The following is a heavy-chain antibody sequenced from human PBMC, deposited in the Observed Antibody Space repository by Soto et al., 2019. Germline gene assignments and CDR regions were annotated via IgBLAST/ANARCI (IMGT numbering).Heavy chain of an antibody. V-gene: IGHV3-23*01. CDR3: ARRSNDYGDTSYAYDI. CDR2: ISGSGGST. J-gene: IGHJ3*02. CDR1: GFTFSAYA. D-gene: IGHD4-17*01. Sequence: GGSLRLSCAASGFTFSAYAMNWVRQAPGKGLEWVSAISGSGGSTYYADSVKGRFTISRDNSKNTLFLQMNSLRAEDTAVYYCARRSNDYGDTSYAYDIWGQGTMVTVSS.